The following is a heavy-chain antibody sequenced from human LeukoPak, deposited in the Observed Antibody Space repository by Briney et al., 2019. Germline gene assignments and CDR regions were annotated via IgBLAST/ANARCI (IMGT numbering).Heavy chain of an antibody. D-gene: IGHD2-8*01. J-gene: IGHJ4*02. CDR1: GFTFSSYW. CDR3: ARVTERVMGNFDY. V-gene: IGHV3-74*01. Sequence: LPGGSLRLSCAASGFTFSSYWMPWVRQAPGKGLVWVSRINSDGSNTSYADSVKGRFTISRDNAKNTLYLQMNSLRAEDTAVYYCARVTERVMGNFDYWGQGTLVTVSS. CDR2: INSDGSNT.